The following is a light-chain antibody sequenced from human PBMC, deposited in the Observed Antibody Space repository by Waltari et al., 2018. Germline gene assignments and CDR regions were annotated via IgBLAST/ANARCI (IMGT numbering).Light chain of an antibody. Sequence: SYELTPPPSVSMSPGQTATITCPGPPLGDQSPCWDQQKPGQAPVRVIYQDTKRPSGIPERFSGSNSGDTATLTISGTQAMDEADYYCQAWDSSTVVFGGGTKLTVL. V-gene: IGLV3-1*01. CDR2: QDT. CDR3: QAWDSSTVV. CDR1: PLGDQS. J-gene: IGLJ2*01.